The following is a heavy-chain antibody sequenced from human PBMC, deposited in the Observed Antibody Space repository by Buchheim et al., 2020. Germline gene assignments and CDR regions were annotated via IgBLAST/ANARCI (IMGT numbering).Heavy chain of an antibody. Sequence: QVQLQESGPGLVKPSQTLSLTCTVSGGSISSGSYYWSWIRQPAGKGLEWIGRIYTSGSTNYNPSLKSRVTISVDTSKNQFSLKLSSVTAADTAVYYCARELERDGFFDAFDIWGQGT. CDR3: ARELERDGFFDAFDI. J-gene: IGHJ3*02. CDR2: IYTSGST. D-gene: IGHD5-24*01. CDR1: GGSISSGSYY. V-gene: IGHV4-61*02.